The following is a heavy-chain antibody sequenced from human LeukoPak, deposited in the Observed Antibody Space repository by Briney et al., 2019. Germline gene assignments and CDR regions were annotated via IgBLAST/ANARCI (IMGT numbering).Heavy chain of an antibody. CDR3: VRGTNDWTGIDY. CDR1: GFTFSNYW. V-gene: IGHV3-74*01. D-gene: IGHD2-8*01. CDR2: INPDGSST. J-gene: IGHJ4*02. Sequence: GGSLRLSCAASGFTFSNYWMHWVRQAPGKGLVWVSRINPDGSSTDYADSVKGRFTISRDNARNTLYLQMNSLRVGDTAIYYCVRGTNDWTGIDYWGQGTLVTVSS.